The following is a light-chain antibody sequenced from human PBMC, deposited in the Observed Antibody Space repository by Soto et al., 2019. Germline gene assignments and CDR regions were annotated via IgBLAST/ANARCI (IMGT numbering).Light chain of an antibody. V-gene: IGLV3-21*02. CDR3: QVWDSSSNHYF. CDR2: EDS. J-gene: IGLJ1*01. CDR1: IGSKS. Sequence: SYELTQPPSVPVAPGQTARISCGGNIGSKSVHWYQQKSGQAPVLVVYEDSDRPSGIPERISGSNSGNTATLTISRVEAGDEADYYCQVWDSSSNHYFFGTGTKVTVL.